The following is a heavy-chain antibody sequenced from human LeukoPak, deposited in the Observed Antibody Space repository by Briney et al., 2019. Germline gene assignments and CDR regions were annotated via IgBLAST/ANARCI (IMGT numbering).Heavy chain of an antibody. J-gene: IGHJ4*02. CDR1: GFTFSSYA. D-gene: IGHD2-15*01. Sequence: PGGSLRLSCAASGFTFSSYAMSWVRQAPGKGLEWVSAISGSGGSTYYADSVKGRFTISRDNSKNTLYLQMNSRRAEDTAVYYCAKVLHRYCSGGSCYSLDYWGQGTLVTVSS. CDR3: AKVLHRYCSGGSCYSLDY. CDR2: ISGSGGST. V-gene: IGHV3-23*01.